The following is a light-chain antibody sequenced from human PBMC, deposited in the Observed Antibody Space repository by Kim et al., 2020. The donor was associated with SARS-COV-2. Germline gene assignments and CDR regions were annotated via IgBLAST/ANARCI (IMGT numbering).Light chain of an antibody. V-gene: IGLV1-44*01. CDR2: NSN. J-gene: IGLJ3*02. CDR1: SSNIGNNT. CDR3: AAWDDSLNGRV. Sequence: QSVLTQPPSVSGTPGQRVTISCSGSSSNIGNNTVNWYQQLPGSSPKLLIYNSNQRPSGVPDRVSGSKSGTSASLAISGLQSEDEAAYYCAAWDDSLNGRVFGGGTQVTVL.